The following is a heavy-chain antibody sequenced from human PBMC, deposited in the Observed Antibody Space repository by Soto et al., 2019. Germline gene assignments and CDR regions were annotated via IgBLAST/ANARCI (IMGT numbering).Heavy chain of an antibody. V-gene: IGHV4-31*03. D-gene: IGHD3-22*01. CDR1: VVSISSGGYY. CDR2: IYYSGST. Sequence: SETLSLTCTFSVVSISSGGYYCSWIRQHPGKGLEWIGYIYYSGSTYYNPSLKSRVTISVDTSKNQFSLKLSSVTAADTAVYYCARASYDSSGYALDYWGQGTLVTLS. CDR3: ARASYDSSGYALDY. J-gene: IGHJ4*02.